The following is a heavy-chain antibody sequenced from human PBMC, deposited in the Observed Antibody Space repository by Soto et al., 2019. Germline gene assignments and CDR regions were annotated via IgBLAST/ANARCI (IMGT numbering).Heavy chain of an antibody. CDR2: TYYRSKWYN. D-gene: IGHD6-13*01. CDR1: GDSVSSNSAA. CDR3: ARGVSSSWYGDYYYYGMDV. Sequence: SQTLSLTCAISGDSVSSNSAAWNWIRQSPSRGLEWLGRTYYRSKWYNDYAVSVKSRITINPDTSKNQFSLQLNSVTPEDTAVYYCARGVSSSWYGDYYYYGMDVWGQGTTVTAP. J-gene: IGHJ6*02. V-gene: IGHV6-1*01.